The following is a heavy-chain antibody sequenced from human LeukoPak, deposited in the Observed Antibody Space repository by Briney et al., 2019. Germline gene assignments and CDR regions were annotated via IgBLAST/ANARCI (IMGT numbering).Heavy chain of an antibody. V-gene: IGHV3-11*01. CDR3: ARDLSYYGSGSPIGY. CDR2: ISSSGSTI. D-gene: IGHD3-10*01. CDR1: GFTFSDYY. J-gene: IGHJ4*02. Sequence: GGSLRLSCAASGFTFSDYYMSWIRRASGKGLEWVSYISSSGSTIYCADSVKGRFTISRDNAKNSLYLQMNSLRAEDTAVYYCARDLSYYGSGSPIGYWGQGTLVTVSS.